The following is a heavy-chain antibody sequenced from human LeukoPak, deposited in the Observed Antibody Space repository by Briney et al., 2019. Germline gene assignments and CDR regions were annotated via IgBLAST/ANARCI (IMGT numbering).Heavy chain of an antibody. CDR2: INPGGTST. D-gene: IGHD3-22*01. CDR3: ANTHDSSGYYPTWAPDY. V-gene: IGHV3-74*01. CDR1: GFTFSTHW. J-gene: IGHJ4*02. Sequence: GGSLRLSCAASGFTFSTHWMPWVRQAPGKGLIWVSRINPGGTSTNYVDSVKGRFTISRDNAQNTLHLQMDSLRAEDTAVYYCANTHDSSGYYPTWAPDYWGQGTLVTVSS.